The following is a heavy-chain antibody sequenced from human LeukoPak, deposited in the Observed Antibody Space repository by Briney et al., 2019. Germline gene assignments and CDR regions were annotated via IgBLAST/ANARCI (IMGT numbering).Heavy chain of an antibody. V-gene: IGHV3-33*06. CDR1: GFTFSSYG. CDR3: AKDRIVVVPAVILAFDI. Sequence: GGSLRLSCAASGFTFSSYGMHWVRQAPGKGLEWVAVIWYDGSNKYYADSVKGRFTISRDNSKNTLYLQMNSLRAEDTAVYYCAKDRIVVVPAVILAFDIWGQGTMVTVSS. CDR2: IWYDGSNK. D-gene: IGHD2-2*02. J-gene: IGHJ3*02.